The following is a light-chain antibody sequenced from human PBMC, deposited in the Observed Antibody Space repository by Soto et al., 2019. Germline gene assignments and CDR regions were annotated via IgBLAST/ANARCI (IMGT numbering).Light chain of an antibody. CDR1: HSIIIW. CDR2: XVS. CDR3: QEYYEYPGT. J-gene: IGKJ2*01. Sequence: DSPMTQSPSTLSASIGDRVTISXRASHSIIIWLSWYQQKAGKAPKXLXHXVSTLVSGVPSRFSGSGSGTEFTLTISSLQTDDLAPYFCQEYYEYPGTFGQGTKWIS. V-gene: IGKV1-5*03.